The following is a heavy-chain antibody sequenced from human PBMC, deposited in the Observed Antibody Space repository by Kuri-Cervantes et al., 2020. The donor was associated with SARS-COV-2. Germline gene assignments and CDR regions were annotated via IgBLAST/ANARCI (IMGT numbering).Heavy chain of an antibody. CDR1: GGSISSYY. CDR2: IYTSGST. CDR3: ARGGSGQLDFDY. Sequence: SETLSLTCTVSGGSISSYYWSWIRQPAGKGLEWIRRIYTSGSTNYNPSLKSRVTMSVDTSTNQFSLRLSSVTAADTDVCYCARGGSGQLDFDYWGQGTLVTVSS. V-gene: IGHV4-4*07. D-gene: IGHD6-13*01. J-gene: IGHJ4*02.